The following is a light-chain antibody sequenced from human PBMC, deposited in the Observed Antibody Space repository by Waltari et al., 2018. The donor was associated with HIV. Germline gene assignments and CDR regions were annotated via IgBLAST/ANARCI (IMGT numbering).Light chain of an antibody. V-gene: IGKV1-5*03. CDR3: LHYKYYPFT. Sequence: TQSPSTLSASIGDRVTISCRASQSITSSLAWYQQKPGKAPKLLVYGASTLPSGVPSKFSGSGSGTEFTLTISSLQPDDFATYYCLHYKYYPFTFGPGTKVDIK. CDR1: QSITSS. J-gene: IGKJ3*01. CDR2: GAS.